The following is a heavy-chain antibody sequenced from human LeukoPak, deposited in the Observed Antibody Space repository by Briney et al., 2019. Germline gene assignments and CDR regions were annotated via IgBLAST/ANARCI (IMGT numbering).Heavy chain of an antibody. CDR1: GFTFSSYA. V-gene: IGHV3-72*01. J-gene: IGHJ3*02. CDR2: TRNKANSYTT. Sequence: GGSLRLSCAASGFTFSSYAMSWVRQAPGKGLEWVGRTRNKANSYTTEYAASVKGRFTISRADSENSLYLQMNSLKTEDTAVYYCARVRYCSSTTCRGAFDIWGQGTMVTVSS. D-gene: IGHD2-2*01. CDR3: ARVRYCSSTTCRGAFDI.